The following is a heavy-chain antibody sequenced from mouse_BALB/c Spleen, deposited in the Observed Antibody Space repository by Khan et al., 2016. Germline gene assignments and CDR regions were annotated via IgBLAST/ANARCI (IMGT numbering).Heavy chain of an antibody. J-gene: IGHJ4*01. CDR1: GFSITSDYA. CDR2: ISYSGTT. CDR3: VRSLFYYAMDY. V-gene: IGHV3-2*02. Sequence: EVQLQESGPGLVKPSQSLSLTCTVTGFSITSDYAWNWIRQFPRNKLEWMGYISYSGTTRYTPSLKSRISITRDTSKNQFFLQLNSVTTEDTATYYGVRSLFYYAMDYWGQGTSVTVSS.